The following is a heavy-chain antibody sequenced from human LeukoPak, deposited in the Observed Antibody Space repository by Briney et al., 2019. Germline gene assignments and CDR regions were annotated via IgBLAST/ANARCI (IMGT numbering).Heavy chain of an antibody. D-gene: IGHD6-19*01. CDR3: ARDRGTGSGWYLGDAFDI. Sequence: GGSLRLSCAASGFTFSSYSMNWVRQAPGKGLEWVSSISSSSSYIYYADSVKGRFTISRDNAKNSLYLQMNSLRAEDTAVYYCARDRGTGSGWYLGDAFDIWGQGTMVTVSS. V-gene: IGHV3-21*01. CDR1: GFTFSSYS. CDR2: ISSSSSYI. J-gene: IGHJ3*02.